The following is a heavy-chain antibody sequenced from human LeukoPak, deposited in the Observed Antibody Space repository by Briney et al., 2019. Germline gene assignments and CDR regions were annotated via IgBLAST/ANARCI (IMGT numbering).Heavy chain of an antibody. CDR3: AREQVVGGYDFGY. CDR2: INPSGGST. CDR1: GYTFTSYY. V-gene: IGHV1-46*01. D-gene: IGHD5-12*01. Sequence: TSVKVSCRASGYTFTSYYMHWVRQPPGQGVEWMGIINPSGGSTSYAQKFQGRVTMTRDMSTSTVYMELSSLRSEDTAVYYCAREQVVGGYDFGYWGQGTLVTVSS. J-gene: IGHJ4*02.